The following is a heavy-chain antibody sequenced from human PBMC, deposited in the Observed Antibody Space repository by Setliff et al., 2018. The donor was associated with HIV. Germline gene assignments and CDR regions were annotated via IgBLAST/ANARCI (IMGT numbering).Heavy chain of an antibody. CDR2: IYSSGST. J-gene: IGHJ4*02. Sequence: SETLSLTCSVSGGSISNFYWNWIRQPAGKGLEWIGRIYSSGSTNYNPSLKSRVTMSVDTSKNQFSLKLSSVTAADTAVYYCAFSKQMATMAFDYWGQGALVTVSS. V-gene: IGHV4-4*07. CDR1: GGSISNFY. D-gene: IGHD5-12*01. CDR3: AFSKQMATMAFDY.